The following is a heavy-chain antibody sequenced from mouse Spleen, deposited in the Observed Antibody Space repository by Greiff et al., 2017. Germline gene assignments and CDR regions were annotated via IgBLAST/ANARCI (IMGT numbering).Heavy chain of an antibody. Sequence: EVQLQQSGPELVKPGASVKISCKASGYTFTDYYMNWVKQSHGKSLEWIGDINPNNGGTSYNQKFKGKATLTVDKSSSTAYMELRSLTSEDSAVYYCARRLDGSRGFAYWGQGTLVTVSA. J-gene: IGHJ3*01. CDR3: ARRLDGSRGFAY. V-gene: IGHV1-26*01. CDR2: INPNNGGT. D-gene: IGHD1-1*01. CDR1: GYTFTDYY.